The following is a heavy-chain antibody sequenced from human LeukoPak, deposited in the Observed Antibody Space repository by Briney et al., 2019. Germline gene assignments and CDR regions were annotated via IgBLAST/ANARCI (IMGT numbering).Heavy chain of an antibody. V-gene: IGHV4-59*01. J-gene: IGHJ6*03. CDR2: IHYSGNT. Sequence: SETLSLTCTVSGGSINNYYWTWIRKPPGKGLEYIGYIHYSGNTNYSPSLQSRLTMSVDTSKNQFSLKLRSLTAADTAVYFCGRLTGYQLRSLGYKYHPIDVWCKGTTVIVSS. D-gene: IGHD2-2*01. CDR1: GGSINNYY. CDR3: GRLTGYQLRSLGYKYHPIDV.